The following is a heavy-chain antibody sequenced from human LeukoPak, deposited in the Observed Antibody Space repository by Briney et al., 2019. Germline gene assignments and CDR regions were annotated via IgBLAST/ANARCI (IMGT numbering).Heavy chain of an antibody. CDR2: INHSGST. Sequence: GSLRLSCAASGFTFSSYAMSWVRQPPGKGLEWIGEINHSGSTNYNPSLKSRVTISVDTSKNQFSLKLSSVTAADTAVYYCARGSIAAAGTIVHYYGMDVWGQGTTVTVFS. J-gene: IGHJ6*02. D-gene: IGHD6-13*01. CDR3: ARGSIAAAGTIVHYYGMDV. V-gene: IGHV4-34*01. CDR1: GFTFSSYA.